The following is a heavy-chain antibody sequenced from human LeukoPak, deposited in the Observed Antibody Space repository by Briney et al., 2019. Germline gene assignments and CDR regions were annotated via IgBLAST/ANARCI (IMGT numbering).Heavy chain of an antibody. D-gene: IGHD3/OR15-3a*01. J-gene: IGHJ6*02. Sequence: AASVKVSCKASGYTFTSYYMHWVRQAPGQGLEWMGIINPSGGSTSYAQKFRGRVTMTRDTSTSTVYMELSSLRSEDTAVYYCARDWPTPRGTYGMDVWGQGTTVTVSS. V-gene: IGHV1-46*01. CDR1: GYTFTSYY. CDR3: ARDWPTPRGTYGMDV. CDR2: INPSGGST.